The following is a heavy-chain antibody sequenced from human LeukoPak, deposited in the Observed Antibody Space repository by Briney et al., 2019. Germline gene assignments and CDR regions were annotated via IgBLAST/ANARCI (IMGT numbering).Heavy chain of an antibody. Sequence: GGSLRLSCAASEFTFSSYSMTWVRQAPGKGLEWVSAISGSGGSTYYADSVKGRFTISRDNAKNSLYLQMNSLRAEDTALYYCASGGIYYGAAFDFWGQGSLVTVSA. V-gene: IGHV3-23*01. D-gene: IGHD1-26*01. CDR1: EFTFSSYS. CDR2: ISGSGGST. CDR3: ASGGIYYGAAFDF. J-gene: IGHJ4*02.